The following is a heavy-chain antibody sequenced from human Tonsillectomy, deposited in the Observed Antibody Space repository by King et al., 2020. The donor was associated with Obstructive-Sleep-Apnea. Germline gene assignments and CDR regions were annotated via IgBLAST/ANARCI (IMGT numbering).Heavy chain of an antibody. CDR1: GFTFSSCG. D-gene: IGHD2-2*01. J-gene: IGHJ4*02. CDR3: AKDRGSGYCSSASCPGNFDY. V-gene: IGHV3-30*18. Sequence: VQLVESGGGVVQPGRSLRLSCAASGFTFSSCGMHWVRQTPGKGLEWVALISYDGSDKFYADSVKGRFPISRDNSKNSLFLQGSSLRAEDTAVYYCAKDRGSGYCSSASCPGNFDYWGQGTLVTVSS. CDR2: ISYDGSDK.